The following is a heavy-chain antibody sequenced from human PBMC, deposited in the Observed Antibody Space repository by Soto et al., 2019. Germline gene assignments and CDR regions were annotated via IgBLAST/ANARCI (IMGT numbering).Heavy chain of an antibody. CDR3: AKGRSYYYYYGVDV. V-gene: IGHV4-39*01. J-gene: IGHJ6*02. CDR2: IYYSGST. CDR1: GGSISSSSYY. Sequence: PSETLSLTCTVSGGSISSSSYYWGWIRQPPGKGLEWIGSIYYSGSTYYNTSLKSRVTISVDTSKNQISLKLSSVTAEDTALYYCAKGRSYYYYYGVDVWGQGTTVTVSS.